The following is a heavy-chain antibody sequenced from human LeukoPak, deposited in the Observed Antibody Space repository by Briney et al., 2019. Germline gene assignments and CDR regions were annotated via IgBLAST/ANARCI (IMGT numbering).Heavy chain of an antibody. D-gene: IGHD1-26*01. J-gene: IGHJ3*02. CDR2: FDPEDGET. CDR1: GYTLTELS. CDR3: ETRSRRGSYYDAFDI. V-gene: IGHV1-24*01. Sequence: ASVKVSCKVSGYTLTELSMHWVRQAPGKGLEWMGGFDPEDGETIYAQKFQGRVTMTEDTSTDTAYMELRSLRSEDTAVYYCETRSRRGSYYDAFDIWGQGTMVTVSS.